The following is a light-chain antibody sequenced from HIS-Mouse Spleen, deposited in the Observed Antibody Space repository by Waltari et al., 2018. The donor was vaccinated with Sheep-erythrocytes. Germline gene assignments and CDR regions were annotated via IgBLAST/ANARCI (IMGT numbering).Light chain of an antibody. CDR3: QAWDSSTAWV. CDR2: QDS. CDR1: KLGDKY. J-gene: IGLJ3*02. V-gene: IGLV3-1*01. Sequence: SYELTQPHSVSVSPGQTASITCSGDKLGDKYACWYQQKPGQSPVLVIYQDSKRPSGIPERFAGSNSGNTATLTISGTQAMEEADYYCQAWDSSTAWVFGGGTKLTVL.